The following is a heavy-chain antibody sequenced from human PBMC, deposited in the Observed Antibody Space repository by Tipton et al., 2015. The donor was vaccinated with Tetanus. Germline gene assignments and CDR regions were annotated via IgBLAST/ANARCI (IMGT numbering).Heavy chain of an antibody. CDR2: ISWNSGSI. CDR3: AKHILGMVPQLRPSFDY. Sequence: SLRLSCAASGFTFDDYAMHWVRQAPGKGLEWVSGISWNSGSIGYADSVKGRFTISRDNAKNSLYLQMNSLRAEDRALYYCAKHILGMVPQLRPSFDYRGQGILGTGSS. J-gene: IGHJ4*02. V-gene: IGHV3-9*01. CDR1: GFTFDDYA. D-gene: IGHD3-10*01.